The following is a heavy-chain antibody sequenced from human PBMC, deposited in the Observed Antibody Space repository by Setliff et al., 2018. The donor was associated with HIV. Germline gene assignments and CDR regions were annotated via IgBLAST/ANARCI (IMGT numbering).Heavy chain of an antibody. V-gene: IGHV1-2*02. J-gene: IGHJ3*02. CDR3: ARAEYTQLAYCGGDCYFDDAFDI. CDR1: GYTFISYY. CDR2: INPNSGGT. Sequence: ASVKVSCKASGYTFISYYIHWVRQAPGQGLEWMGWINPNSGGTNYAQKFQGRVTMTRDTSISTAYMELSRLRSDDTAVYYCARAEYTQLAYCGGDCYFDDAFDIWGQGTMVTVSS. D-gene: IGHD2-21*02.